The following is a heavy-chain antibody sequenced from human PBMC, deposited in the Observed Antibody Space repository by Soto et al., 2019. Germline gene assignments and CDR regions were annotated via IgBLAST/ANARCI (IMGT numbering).Heavy chain of an antibody. J-gene: IGHJ5*02. Sequence: PSETLSLTCTVSGGSISSGGYYWSWIRQHPGKGLEWIGHIYYSGSTYYNPSLKSRVTISVDTSKNQFSLKLSSVTAADTAVYYCARQVPAAIRLGWFDPWGQGALVTVSS. D-gene: IGHD2-2*02. CDR3: ARQVPAAIRLGWFDP. V-gene: IGHV4-31*03. CDR1: GGSISSGGYY. CDR2: IYYSGST.